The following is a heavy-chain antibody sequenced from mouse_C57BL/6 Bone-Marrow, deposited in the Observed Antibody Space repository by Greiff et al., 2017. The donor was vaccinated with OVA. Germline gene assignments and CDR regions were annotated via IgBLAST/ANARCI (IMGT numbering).Heavy chain of an antibody. J-gene: IGHJ3*01. CDR2: IDPSDSYT. CDR1: GYTFTSYW. CDR3: ASAVVAY. Sequence: QVQLQQSGAELVKPGASVKLSCKASGYTFTSYWMQWVKQRPGQGLEWIGEIDPSDSYTNYNQKFKGKATLTVDTSSSTAYMQLSSLTSEDSAVYYCASAVVAYWGQGTLVTVSA. V-gene: IGHV1-50*01.